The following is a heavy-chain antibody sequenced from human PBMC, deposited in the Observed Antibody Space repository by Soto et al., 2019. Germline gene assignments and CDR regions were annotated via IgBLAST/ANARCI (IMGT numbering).Heavy chain of an antibody. D-gene: IGHD4-17*01. CDR1: GGSISSGGYS. CDR2: IYHSGST. J-gene: IGHJ4*02. CDR3: ARASTTVTTLDY. Sequence: QLQLQESGSVLVKPSQTLSLTCAVSGGSISSGGYSWSWIRQPPGKGLEWIGYIYHSGSTYYNPSLKSRVTISVDRSKNQFSLKLSSVTAADTAVYYCARASTTVTTLDYWGQGTLVTVSS. V-gene: IGHV4-30-2*01.